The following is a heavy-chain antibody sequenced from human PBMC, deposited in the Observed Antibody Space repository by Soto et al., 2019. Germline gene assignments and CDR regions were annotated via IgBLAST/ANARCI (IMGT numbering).Heavy chain of an antibody. Sequence: VSGGSISTYYWSWIRQPAGKGLEWIGRIYRSGGTNFNPSLMSRVSMSVDTSKNQFSLKLSSVVAADTAVYYCARGAAAGVDYGMDVWGQGTTVTVSS. CDR2: IYRSGGT. CDR1: GGSISTYY. J-gene: IGHJ6*02. CDR3: ARGAAAGVDYGMDV. V-gene: IGHV4-4*07. D-gene: IGHD6-13*01.